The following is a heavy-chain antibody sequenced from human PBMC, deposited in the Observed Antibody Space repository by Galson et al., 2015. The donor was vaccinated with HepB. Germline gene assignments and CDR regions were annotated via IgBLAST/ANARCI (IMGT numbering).Heavy chain of an antibody. J-gene: IGHJ4*02. CDR3: ARDYRREMATRY. Sequence: SLRLSCAASRFTLSSYTMNWVRQAPGKGLEWVSYIDRSGSTIYYADSVKGRFTISRDNANNSLYLQMNSVRDEDTAVYYCARDYRREMATRYWGQGTLVTVSS. D-gene: IGHD5-24*01. CDR1: RFTLSSYT. V-gene: IGHV3-48*02. CDR2: IDRSGSTI.